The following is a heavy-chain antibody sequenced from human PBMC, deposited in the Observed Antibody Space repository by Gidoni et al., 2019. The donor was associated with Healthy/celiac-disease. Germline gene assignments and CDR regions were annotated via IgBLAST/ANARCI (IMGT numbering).Heavy chain of an antibody. V-gene: IGHV4-39*01. D-gene: IGHD6-13*01. J-gene: IGHJ4*02. CDR3: AIISEEQLLV. CDR1: GGSISSSSYY. Sequence: QLQLQESGPGLVKPSETLSLTCTVSGGSISSSSYYWGWIRQPPGKGLEWIGSIYYIGSTYSNPALKSRATISVDTSKNQFSLKLSSVTAADTAVYYCAIISEEQLLVWGQGTLVTVSS. CDR2: IYYIGST.